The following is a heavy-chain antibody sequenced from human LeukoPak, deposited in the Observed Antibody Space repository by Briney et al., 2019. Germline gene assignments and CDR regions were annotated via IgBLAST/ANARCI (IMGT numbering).Heavy chain of an antibody. J-gene: IGHJ4*02. CDR3: ASGGLAAAGYYFDY. CDR1: GYTFTSYG. V-gene: IGHV1-18*01. Sequence: GASVKVSCKASGYTFTSYGTSWVRQAPGQGLEGMGWISAYNGNTNYAQKLQGGVTMTTDTSTNTAYMELRSLRSDDTAVYYCASGGLAAAGYYFDYWGQGTLVTVSS. CDR2: ISAYNGNT. D-gene: IGHD6-13*01.